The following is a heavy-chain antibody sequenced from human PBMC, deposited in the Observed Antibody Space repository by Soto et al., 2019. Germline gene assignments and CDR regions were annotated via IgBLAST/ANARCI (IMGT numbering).Heavy chain of an antibody. CDR3: AKSGIAAAGTNCFDP. CDR2: ISGSGCST. V-gene: IGHV3-23*01. CDR1: GFTFSSYA. Sequence: GGSLRLSCAASGFTFSSYAMSWVRQAPGKGLEWVSAISGSGCSTYYADSVKGRFTISRDNSKNTLYLQMNSLRAEDTAVYYCAKSGIAAAGTNCFDPWGQGTLVTVSS. D-gene: IGHD6-13*01. J-gene: IGHJ5*02.